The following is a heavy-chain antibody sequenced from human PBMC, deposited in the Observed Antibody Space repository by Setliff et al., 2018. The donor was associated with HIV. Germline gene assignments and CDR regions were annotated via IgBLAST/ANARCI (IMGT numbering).Heavy chain of an antibody. V-gene: IGHV3-21*01. Sequence: PGGSLRLSCAASGFTFSNAWMSWVRQAPGKGLEWVSSISSTSSYIYYGDSVKGRFTISRDNAKNSLYLQMNSLRAEDTAVYYCARSETSYCSGGSCPPGAFDIWGQGTMVTVSS. CDR2: ISSTSSYI. CDR3: ARSETSYCSGGSCPPGAFDI. D-gene: IGHD2-15*01. J-gene: IGHJ3*02. CDR1: GFTFSNAW.